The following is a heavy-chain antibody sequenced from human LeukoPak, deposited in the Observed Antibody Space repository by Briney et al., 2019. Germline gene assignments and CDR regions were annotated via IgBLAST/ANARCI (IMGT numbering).Heavy chain of an antibody. V-gene: IGHV3-74*01. CDR2: INSDGSTT. CDR1: GFTFSRYW. D-gene: IGHD2/OR15-2a*01. J-gene: IGHJ4*02. CDR3: ARAGQYRFDY. Sequence: GGSLRLSCAASGFTFSRYWMHWVRQAPGKELVWVSRINSDGSTTNYADSVKGPLTISRDHAKNTLYLQMNRLRADDTAVYYCARAGQYRFDYWGQGALVTVSS.